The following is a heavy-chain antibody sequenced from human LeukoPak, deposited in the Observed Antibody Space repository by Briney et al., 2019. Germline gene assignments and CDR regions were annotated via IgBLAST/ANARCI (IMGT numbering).Heavy chain of an antibody. Sequence: SETLSLTCTVSGGSISSYYRSWIRQPPGKGLEWIGYIYYSGSTNYNPSLKSRVTISVDTSKNQFSLKLSSVTAADTAVYYCARMTTVTTGENWFDPWGQGTLVTVSS. CDR1: GGSISSYY. V-gene: IGHV4-59*01. CDR3: ARMTTVTTGENWFDP. D-gene: IGHD4-17*01. CDR2: IYYSGST. J-gene: IGHJ5*02.